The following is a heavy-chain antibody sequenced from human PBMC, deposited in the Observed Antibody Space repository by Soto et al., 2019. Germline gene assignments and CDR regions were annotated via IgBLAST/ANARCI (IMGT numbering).Heavy chain of an antibody. CDR2: LSGSGTST. CDR3: AKATTNGGWFNPFDS. Sequence: PGGSLRLSCAASGFSFGNYAMNWVRQAPGKGLEWVSGLSGSGTSTYYADSVKGRFTISRGNSRDTLFLQMNSLTADDTAVYYCAKATTNGGWFNPFDSWGQGALVTVSS. D-gene: IGHD6-19*01. V-gene: IGHV3-23*01. CDR1: GFSFGNYA. J-gene: IGHJ4*02.